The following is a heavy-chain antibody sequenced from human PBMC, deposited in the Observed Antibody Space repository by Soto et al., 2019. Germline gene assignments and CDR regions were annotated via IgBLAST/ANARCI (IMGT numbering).Heavy chain of an antibody. V-gene: IGHV1-58*02. CDR3: AATIYDILTGDYTHPYYYYGMDV. D-gene: IGHD3-9*01. CDR2: FVVGSGNT. J-gene: IGHJ6*02. CDR1: GFTFTSSA. Sequence: SVKVSCKASGFTFTSSAMQWVRQARGQRLEWIGWFVVGSGNTNYAQKFQERVTITRDMSTSTAYMELSSLRSEDTAVYYCAATIYDILTGDYTHPYYYYGMDVWGQGTTVNVAS.